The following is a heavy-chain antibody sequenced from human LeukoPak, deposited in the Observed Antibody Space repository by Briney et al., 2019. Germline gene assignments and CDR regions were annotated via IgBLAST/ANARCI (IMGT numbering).Heavy chain of an antibody. CDR3: ARARELPGYYYYYMDV. D-gene: IGHD1-7*01. Sequence: SETLALTCAVYGGSFSGYYCSWIRQPPGKGLEWIGEINHSGSTNYNPSLKSRVTISVDTSKNQFSLKLSSVTAADTAVYYCARARELPGYYYYYMDVWGKGTTVTVSS. CDR1: GGSFSGYY. J-gene: IGHJ6*03. V-gene: IGHV4-34*01. CDR2: INHSGST.